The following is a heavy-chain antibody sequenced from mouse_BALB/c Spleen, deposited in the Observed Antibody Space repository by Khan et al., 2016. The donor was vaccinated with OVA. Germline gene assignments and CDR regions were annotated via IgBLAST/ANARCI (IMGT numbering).Heavy chain of an antibody. CDR3: ARSVTITTVVATDFDY. J-gene: IGHJ2*01. V-gene: IGHV3-2*02. CDR2: ISYSGRT. D-gene: IGHD1-1*01. Sequence: EVQLQESGPGLVKPSQSLSLTCTVTGYSITSDYAWNWIRQFPGNKLEWMGYISYSGRTSYHPSLKSRISITRDTSKNQFFLQWKSVTTEDTATYYCARSVTITTVVATDFDYWGQGTTLTVSS. CDR1: GYSITSDYA.